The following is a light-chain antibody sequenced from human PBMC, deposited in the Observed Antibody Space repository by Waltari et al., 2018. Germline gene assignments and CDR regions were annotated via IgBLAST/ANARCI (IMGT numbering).Light chain of an antibody. V-gene: IGLV2-23*01. CDR3: CSYAGSSTYV. CDR1: SSDVGNYHL. CDR2: AGS. J-gene: IGLJ1*01. Sequence: QSALTQPASVSGSPGQSITISCTGTSSDVGNYHLFSWYQQHPGKAPKLMISAGSKRPSGVSNRFSGSKSGNTASLTISGLQAEDEADYYCCSYAGSSTYVFGTGTKVTVL.